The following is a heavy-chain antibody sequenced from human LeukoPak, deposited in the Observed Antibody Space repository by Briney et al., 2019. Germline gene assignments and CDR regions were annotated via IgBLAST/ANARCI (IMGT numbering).Heavy chain of an antibody. V-gene: IGHV4-59*01. CDR1: GGSISSYY. Sequence: SETLSLTCTVSGGSISSYYWSWIRQPPGKGLEWIGYIYYSGSTTYNPSLKSRVTISVDTSKNQFSLKLGSVTAADTAVYYCARVWGSGSYGAFDIWGQGTMVTVSS. CDR2: IYYSGST. D-gene: IGHD3-10*01. J-gene: IGHJ3*02. CDR3: ARVWGSGSYGAFDI.